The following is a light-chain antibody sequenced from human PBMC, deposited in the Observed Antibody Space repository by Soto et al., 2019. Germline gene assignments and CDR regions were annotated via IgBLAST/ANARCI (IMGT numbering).Light chain of an antibody. CDR2: DRS. J-gene: IGKJ1*01. V-gene: IGKV3-20*01. CDR3: QQYGGSTRT. CDR1: QSVSNY. Sequence: EIVLTQSPATLSLSPGERATLSCRASQSVSNYLAWYQQRPGQAPRLLIYDRSSRATGIPPRFRGSGSGTDFTLTITRLDPEDFAIYYCQQYGGSTRTFGQGTKVGIK.